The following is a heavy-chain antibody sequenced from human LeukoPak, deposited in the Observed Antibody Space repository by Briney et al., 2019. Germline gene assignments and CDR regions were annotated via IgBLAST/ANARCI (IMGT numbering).Heavy chain of an antibody. D-gene: IGHD1-26*01. CDR2: SYNSGST. V-gene: IGHV4-4*07. CDR1: GGSISSYS. J-gene: IGHJ4*02. Sequence: PSETLSLTCTVSGGSISSYSWSWIRQPAGEGLEWIGRSYNSGSTNYNAALKSRVSMSVDTSKNQFSLKLSSVTAADTAVFNCARENSGSYREFDYWGQGTLVTVSS. CDR3: ARENSGSYREFDY.